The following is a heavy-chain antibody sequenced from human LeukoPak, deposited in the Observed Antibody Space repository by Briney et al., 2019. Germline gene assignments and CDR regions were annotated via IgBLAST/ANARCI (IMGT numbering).Heavy chain of an antibody. J-gene: IGHJ4*02. V-gene: IGHV4-38-2*01. Sequence: NTSETLSLTCAVSGYSINSAYYWGWVRQSPEKGLEWIGNLFPGLDTPYNPSLENRVSISLDTSNNHFSLKLTSVTAADTAVYFCAAMTSVIKGRRFDSWGQGTLVTVS. CDR2: LFPGLDT. CDR1: GYSINSAYY. D-gene: IGHD4-23*01. CDR3: AAMTSVIKGRRFDS.